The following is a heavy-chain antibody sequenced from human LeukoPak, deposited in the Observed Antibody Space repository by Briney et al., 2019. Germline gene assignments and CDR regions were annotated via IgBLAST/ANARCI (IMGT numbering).Heavy chain of an antibody. Sequence: SETLSLTCAIYGGSFSGYYWSWIRQPPGKGLEWIGEINHSGSTNYNPSLKSRVTISVDTSKNQFSLELSSVTAADTAVYYCARVRFLEWLLSHNYYYYYMDVWGKGTTVTVSS. CDR3: ARVRFLEWLLSHNYYYYYMDV. J-gene: IGHJ6*03. V-gene: IGHV4-34*01. CDR2: INHSGST. D-gene: IGHD3-3*01. CDR1: GGSFSGYY.